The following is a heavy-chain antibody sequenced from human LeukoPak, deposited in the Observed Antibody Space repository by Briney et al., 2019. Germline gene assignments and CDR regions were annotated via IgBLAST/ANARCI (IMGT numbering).Heavy chain of an antibody. CDR1: GFTFSSYA. V-gene: IGHV3-30-3*01. D-gene: IGHD3-16*01. CDR2: ISYDGSNK. CDR3: AGGSWRVTWSYFDY. Sequence: GGSLRLSCAASGFTFSSYAMHWVRQAPGKGLEWGAVISYDGSNKYYADSVKGRFTISRDNSENTLYLQMNSLRAEDTAVYYCAGGSWRVTWSYFDYWGQGTLVTVSS. J-gene: IGHJ4*02.